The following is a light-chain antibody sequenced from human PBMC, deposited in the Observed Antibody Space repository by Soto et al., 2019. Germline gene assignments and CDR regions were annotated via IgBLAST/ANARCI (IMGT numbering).Light chain of an antibody. CDR3: QQYNSYFLT. CDR2: GAS. J-gene: IGKJ1*01. Sequence: IVLTQSPGTLSLSPGERATLSCRASQSFVNMYLAWYQQKPGQAPRLLMYGASRRPTGIPDRFSGSGSGTEFTLTISSLQPDDFATYYCQQYNSYFLTFGQGTKVDIK. V-gene: IGKV3-20*01. CDR1: QSFVNMY.